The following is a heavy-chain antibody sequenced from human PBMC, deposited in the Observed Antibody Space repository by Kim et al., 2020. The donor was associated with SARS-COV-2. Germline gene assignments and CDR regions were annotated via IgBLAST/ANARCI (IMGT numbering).Heavy chain of an antibody. CDR1: GGSISSYY. J-gene: IGHJ6*02. CDR3: ARLYGSGYYYYYGMDV. V-gene: IGHV4-59*01. Sequence: SETLSLTCTVSGGSISSYYWSWIRQPPGKGLEWIGYIYYSGSTNYNPSLKSRVTISVDTSKNQFSLKLSSVTAADTAVYYCARLYGSGYYYYYGMDVWGQGTTVTVSS. D-gene: IGHD3-10*01. CDR2: IYYSGST.